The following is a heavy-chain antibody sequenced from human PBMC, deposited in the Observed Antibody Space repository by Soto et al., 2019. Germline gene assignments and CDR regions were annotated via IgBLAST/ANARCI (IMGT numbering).Heavy chain of an antibody. J-gene: IGHJ6*02. CDR2: IDPSDSYT. CDR1: GYSFTSYW. Sequence: PGESLKISCKGSGYSFTSYWISWVRQMPGKGLEWMGRIDPSDSYTNYSPSFQGHVTISADKSISTAYLQWSSLKASDTAMYYCATTVLEWLLYEESGDVWGQGTTVTVSS. V-gene: IGHV5-10-1*01. CDR3: ATTVLEWLLYEESGDV. D-gene: IGHD3-3*01.